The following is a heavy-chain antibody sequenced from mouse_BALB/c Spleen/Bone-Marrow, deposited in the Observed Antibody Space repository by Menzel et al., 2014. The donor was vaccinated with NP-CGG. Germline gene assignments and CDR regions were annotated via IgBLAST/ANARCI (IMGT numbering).Heavy chain of an antibody. V-gene: IGHV1S16*01. Sequence: QVHVKQSGAELVKPGASVKLSCKASGYTFTSYWMHWVKLRPGQGFEWIGEINPSNGGTNYNEKFKRKATLTVDKSSSTAYMQLSSLTSEDSAVYYCTYMGYYGSSYAMDYWSQGTSVIVSS. CDR1: GYTFTSYW. CDR3: TYMGYYGSSYAMDY. D-gene: IGHD1-1*01. J-gene: IGHJ4*01. CDR2: INPSNGGT.